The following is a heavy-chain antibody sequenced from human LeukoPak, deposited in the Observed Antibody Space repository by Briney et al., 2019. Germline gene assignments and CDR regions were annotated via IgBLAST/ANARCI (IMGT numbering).Heavy chain of an antibody. Sequence: SETLSLTCIVSGGSIGTNYWLWIRQPPGKGLEWIGYIFYGGRTTYNPSLRSRVTMSIDTSKNQYSLKLSSLTAADTAVYYCASPNPYYYYGMDVWGQGTTVTVSS. CDR1: GGSIGTNY. CDR3: ASPNPYYYYGMDV. V-gene: IGHV4-59*01. CDR2: IFYGGRT. J-gene: IGHJ6*02.